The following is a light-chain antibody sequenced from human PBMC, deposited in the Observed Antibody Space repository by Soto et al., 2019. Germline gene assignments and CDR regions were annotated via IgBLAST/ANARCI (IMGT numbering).Light chain of an antibody. CDR3: QQYNNLPLT. V-gene: IGKV1-33*01. CDR1: QDISNS. J-gene: IGKJ4*01. Sequence: DIQMTQSPSSLSASVGNRVTITCQASQDISNSLNWYQQRPGKAPNLLIYDASNLETGVPSRFSGSGSGTHFTLTISSLQPEDIATYHCQQYNNLPLTFGGGTKVDIK. CDR2: DAS.